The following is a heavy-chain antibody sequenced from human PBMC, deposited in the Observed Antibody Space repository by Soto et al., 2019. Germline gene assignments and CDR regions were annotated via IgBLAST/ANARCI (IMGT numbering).Heavy chain of an antibody. CDR1: GFTFSRYS. CDR3: ARDFNIVVVVAAGLCDY. V-gene: IGHV3-21*01. D-gene: IGHD2-15*01. J-gene: IGHJ4*02. Sequence: EVQLVEAGGGLVKPGGSLRLSCAASGFTFSRYSMNWVRQAPGKGLEWVSSISSSSSYIYYADSVKGRFTISRDNAKNSLYLQMNSLRAEDTAVYYCARDFNIVVVVAAGLCDYWGQGTLVTVSS. CDR2: ISSSSSYI.